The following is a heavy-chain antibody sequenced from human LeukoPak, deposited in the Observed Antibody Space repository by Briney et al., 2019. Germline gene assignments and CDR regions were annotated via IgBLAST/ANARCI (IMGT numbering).Heavy chain of an antibody. CDR2: ISYNGIT. V-gene: IGHV4-59*08. CDR1: GGSISEYY. CDR3: ARHMSGDYDY. Sequence: PSETLSLTCTVSGGSISEYYWGWIRQPPGKGLEWIAYISYNGITNYNPSLKSRVTISVDTSKNQFSLKLSSVTAADTAVYYCARHMSGDYDYWGQGNLVTVSS. J-gene: IGHJ4*02. D-gene: IGHD3-10*02.